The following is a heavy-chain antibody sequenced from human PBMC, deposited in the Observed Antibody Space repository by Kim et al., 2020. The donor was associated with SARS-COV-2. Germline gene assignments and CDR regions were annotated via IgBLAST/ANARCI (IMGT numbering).Heavy chain of an antibody. CDR3: ARGLYYTMIVVVGVPLRLRYFDY. CDR2: INHSGST. CDR1: GGSFSGYY. D-gene: IGHD3-22*01. V-gene: IGHV4-34*01. J-gene: IGHJ4*02. Sequence: SETLSLTCAVYGGSFSGYYWSWIRQPPGKGLEWIGEINHSGSTNYNPSLKSRVTISVDTSKNQFSLKLSSVTAADTAVYYCARGLYYTMIVVVGVPLRLRYFDYRGQGTLVTVSS.